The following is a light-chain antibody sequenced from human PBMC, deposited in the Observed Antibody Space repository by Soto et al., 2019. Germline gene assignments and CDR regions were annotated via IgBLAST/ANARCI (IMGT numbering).Light chain of an antibody. Sequence: EVVLTQSPGTLSLSPGERATLSCRASQSVINYLGWYQQKPGQAPRLLIYGVSSRATGIPDRFSGSGSGTDFTLTISRLEPEDFAVYYCQQYDEWPPSYTFGQGTTLEIK. J-gene: IGKJ2*01. CDR3: QQYDEWPPSYT. CDR2: GVS. V-gene: IGKV3-20*01. CDR1: QSVINY.